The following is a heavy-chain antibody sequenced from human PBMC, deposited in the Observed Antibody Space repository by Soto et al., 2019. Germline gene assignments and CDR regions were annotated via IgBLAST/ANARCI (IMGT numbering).Heavy chain of an antibody. CDR1: GFTFSSSW. J-gene: IGHJ4*02. CDR2: INSGASNT. D-gene: IGHD3-3*01. CDR3: ARAMFGYAH. Sequence: GGSPRLSCAASGFTFSSSWVHWVRQAPGKGLVWVSRINSGASNTNYADSVKGRFTISRDNAKNTLYLQMNSLRAEDTAVYYCARAMFGYAHWGQGTLVTVSS. V-gene: IGHV3-74*01.